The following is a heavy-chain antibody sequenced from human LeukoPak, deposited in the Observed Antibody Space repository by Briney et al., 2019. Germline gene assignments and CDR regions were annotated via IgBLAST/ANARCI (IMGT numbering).Heavy chain of an antibody. J-gene: IGHJ4*02. CDR1: GYTFTGYY. Sequence: ASVKVSCKASGYTFTGYYMHWVRQAPGQGLEWMGWINPNSGGTNYAQKFQGRVTMTRDTSISTAYMELSRLRSDDTAVYYCARMERYCSSTSCYEGLVDYWGQGTLVTVSS. D-gene: IGHD2-2*01. CDR2: INPNSGGT. V-gene: IGHV1-2*02. CDR3: ARMERYCSSTSCYEGLVDY.